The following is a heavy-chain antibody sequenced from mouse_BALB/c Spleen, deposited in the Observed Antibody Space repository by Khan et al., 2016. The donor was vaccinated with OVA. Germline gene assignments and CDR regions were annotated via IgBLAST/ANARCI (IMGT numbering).Heavy chain of an antibody. V-gene: IGHV5-4*02. J-gene: IGHJ3*01. Sequence: EVELVESGGGLVKPGGSLKLSCAASGFTFSDYYMYWVRQTPEKGLEWVATISDGTNYIYYQDNVKGRFTISRDNAKNNLYLQMSSLKSEDTAMYYCTRGYYGDPFAYWGHGTLVTVSA. CDR2: ISDGTNYI. D-gene: IGHD2-13*01. CDR1: GFTFSDYY. CDR3: TRGYYGDPFAY.